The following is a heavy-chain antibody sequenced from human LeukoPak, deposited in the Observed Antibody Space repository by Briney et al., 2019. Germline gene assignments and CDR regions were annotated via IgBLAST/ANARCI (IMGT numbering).Heavy chain of an antibody. Sequence: ASVKVSCKASGYTFTGYYMHWVRQAPGQGLEWMGWINPNSGGTNYAQKFQGRVTMTRDTSISTAYMELSRLRSDDTAVYYCARSVSEVWRVWYYYYMDVWGKGTTVTVSS. CDR3: ARSVSEVWRVWYYYYMDV. J-gene: IGHJ6*03. CDR1: GYTFTGYY. V-gene: IGHV1-2*02. D-gene: IGHD1-1*01. CDR2: INPNSGGT.